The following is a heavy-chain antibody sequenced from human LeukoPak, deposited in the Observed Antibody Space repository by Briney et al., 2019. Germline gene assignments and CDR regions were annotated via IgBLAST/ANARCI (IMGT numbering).Heavy chain of an antibody. CDR3: ARVAYDSSGYYTTDFDY. CDR2: INPSGGST. Sequence: ASVKVSCKASGYTFTSYYMHWVRQAPGQGLEWMGLINPSGGSTSYAQKFQGRVTMTRDTSTSTVYMELSSLRSEDTAVYYCARVAYDSSGYYTTDFDYWGQGTLVTVSS. J-gene: IGHJ4*02. CDR1: GYTFTSYY. V-gene: IGHV1-46*01. D-gene: IGHD3-22*01.